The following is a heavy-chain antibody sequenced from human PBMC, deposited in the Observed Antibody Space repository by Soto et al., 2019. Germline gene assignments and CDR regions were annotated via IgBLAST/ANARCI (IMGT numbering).Heavy chain of an antibody. CDR2: IYYSGST. Sequence: SETLSLTCTVSGGSISSSSYYWGWIRQPPGKGLEWIGSIYYSGSTYYNPSLKSRVTISVDTSKNQFSLKLSSVTAADTAVYYCARVGALTFTHYYMDVWGKGTTVTVSS. CDR3: ARVGALTFTHYYMDV. V-gene: IGHV4-39*01. CDR1: GGSISSSSYY. J-gene: IGHJ6*03.